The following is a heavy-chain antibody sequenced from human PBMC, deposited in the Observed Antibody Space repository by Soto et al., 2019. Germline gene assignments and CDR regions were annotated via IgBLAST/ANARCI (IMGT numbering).Heavy chain of an antibody. CDR3: ARDLGGDFDY. J-gene: IGHJ4*02. CDR1: GGSVSSSSYY. V-gene: IGHV4-61*01. CDR2: IYYSGST. Sequence: QVQLQESGPGLVKPSETLSLTCTVSGGSVSSSSYYWSWIRQPPGKGLEWIGYIYYSGSTNYNPSLKIRVTISVDTSKNQFSLKLNSVTAADTAVYYCARDLGGDFDYWGQGTLVTVSS. D-gene: IGHD1-26*01.